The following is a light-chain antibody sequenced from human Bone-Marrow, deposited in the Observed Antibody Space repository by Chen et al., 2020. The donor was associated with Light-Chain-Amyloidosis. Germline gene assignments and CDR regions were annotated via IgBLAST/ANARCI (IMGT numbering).Light chain of an antibody. Sequence: SALTQPASVSGSPGQSITISCTGTSSDVGGDNHVSWYQQHPAKAPKLMIYEVTNRPSWVPDRFSGSKADNTASLTISGLQTEDEADYFCSSYTITNTLVFGSGTRVTVL. CDR1: SSDVGGDNH. J-gene: IGLJ1*01. CDR3: SSYTITNTLV. V-gene: IGLV2-14*01. CDR2: EVT.